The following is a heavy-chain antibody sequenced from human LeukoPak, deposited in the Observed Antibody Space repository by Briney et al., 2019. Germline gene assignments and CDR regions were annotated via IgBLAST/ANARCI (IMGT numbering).Heavy chain of an antibody. V-gene: IGHV4-30-4*01. Sequence: SETLSLTCTVSGGSISSGDYYWSWIRQPPGKGLEWIGYIYYSGSTYYNPSLKSRVTISVDRSKNQFSLKLSSVTAADTAVYYCARGRVPAAIHGMDVWGKGTTVTVSS. D-gene: IGHD2-2*01. J-gene: IGHJ6*04. CDR1: GGSISSGDYY. CDR2: IYYSGST. CDR3: ARGRVPAAIHGMDV.